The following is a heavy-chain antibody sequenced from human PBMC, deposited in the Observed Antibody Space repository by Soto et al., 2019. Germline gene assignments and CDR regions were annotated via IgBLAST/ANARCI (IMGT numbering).Heavy chain of an antibody. Sequence: GGSLRLSCAASGFTFSSYGRHWVRQAPGKGLEWVAVIWYDGSNKYYADSVKGRFTISRDNSKNTLYLQMNSLRAEDTAVYYCARVLGRGGSSWHYYYYGMDVWGQGTTVTVSS. D-gene: IGHD6-13*01. CDR1: GFTFSSYG. CDR2: IWYDGSNK. J-gene: IGHJ6*02. CDR3: ARVLGRGGSSWHYYYYGMDV. V-gene: IGHV3-33*01.